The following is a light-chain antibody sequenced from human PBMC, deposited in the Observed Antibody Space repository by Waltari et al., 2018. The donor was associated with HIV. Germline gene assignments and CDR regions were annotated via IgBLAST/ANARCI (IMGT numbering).Light chain of an antibody. Sequence: SYELTQPPSVSVSPGQTARITCSGDALPKQSAYWYPPTAGQAPVLVIYKDSERPSGIPERVSGSSSGTTVTLTISGVQAEDEADYYCQSADCSATYAEVFGGGTKLTVL. CDR3: QSADCSATYAEV. V-gene: IGLV3-25*03. CDR1: ALPKQS. J-gene: IGLJ3*02. CDR2: KDS.